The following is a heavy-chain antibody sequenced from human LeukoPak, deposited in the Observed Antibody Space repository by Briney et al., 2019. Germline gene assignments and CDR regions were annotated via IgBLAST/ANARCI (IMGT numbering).Heavy chain of an antibody. CDR1: GGSISSGDYY. Sequence: PSQTLSLTCTVSGGSISSGDYYWSWIRQPPGKGLEWIGSIYYSGSTYYNPSLKGRVTISVDTSKNQFSLKLSSVTAADTAVYYCARDRSYYGDSYFDSWGQGTLVTVSS. V-gene: IGHV4-30-4*01. D-gene: IGHD4-17*01. CDR2: IYYSGST. J-gene: IGHJ4*02. CDR3: ARDRSYYGDSYFDS.